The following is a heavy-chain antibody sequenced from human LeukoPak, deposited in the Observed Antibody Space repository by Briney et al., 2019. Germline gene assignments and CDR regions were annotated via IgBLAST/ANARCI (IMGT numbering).Heavy chain of an antibody. V-gene: IGHV3-53*01. CDR2: IYSGGST. D-gene: IGHD2-15*01. Sequence: GGSLRLSCAASGFNVRSNDMSWVRQAPGEGLEWVSLIYSGGSTYYADSVKGRFTISRDNSKNTLYLQMSSLRAEDTAMYYCARDSDCSGGSCYTDYWGQGNLVTVSS. J-gene: IGHJ4*02. CDR3: ARDSDCSGGSCYTDY. CDR1: GFNVRSND.